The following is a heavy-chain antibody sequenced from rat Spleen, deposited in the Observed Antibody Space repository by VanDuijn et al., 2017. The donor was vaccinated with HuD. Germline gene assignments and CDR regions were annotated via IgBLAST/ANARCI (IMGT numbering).Heavy chain of an antibody. V-gene: IGHV5-22*01. CDR2: IDYAGSST. J-gene: IGHJ2*01. Sequence: EVQLVESGGGLVQPGRSLKLSCAASGFTFSDYYMAWVRQAPKKGLEWVASIDYAGSSTYYGDSVKGRFTISRDNAKSTLYLQMSSLRSEETATYYCTSELQYGYWGQGVMVTVSS. CDR1: GFTFSDYY. D-gene: IGHD1-8*01. CDR3: TSELQYGY.